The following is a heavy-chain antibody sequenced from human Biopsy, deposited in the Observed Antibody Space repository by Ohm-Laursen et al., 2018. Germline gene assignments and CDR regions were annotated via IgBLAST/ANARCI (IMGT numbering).Heavy chain of an antibody. J-gene: IGHJ4*02. Sequence: SLRLSCAASGFTFSTHWMRWVRQAPGKGLEWVATISKDGSEKYYADSVKGRFTISRDNSKSSLSLQMNSLRGEDTAVYYCARAPFGSGSYSEFDYWGQGSLVTVSS. D-gene: IGHD3-22*01. CDR1: GFTFSTHW. CDR2: ISKDGSEK. CDR3: ARAPFGSGSYSEFDY. V-gene: IGHV3-7*01.